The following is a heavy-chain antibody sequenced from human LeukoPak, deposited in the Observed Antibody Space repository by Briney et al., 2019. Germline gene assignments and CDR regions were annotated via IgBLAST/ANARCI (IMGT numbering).Heavy chain of an antibody. V-gene: IGHV3-30*18. CDR1: GFTFSSYG. CDR3: AKTGTHHYYGMDV. Sequence: PGGSLRLSCAASGFTFSSYGMHWVRQAPGKGLEWVAVISYDGSNKYYADSVKGRFTISRDNSKNTLYLQMNSLRAEDTAVYYCAKTGTHHYYGMDVWGQGTTVIVSS. J-gene: IGHJ6*02. CDR2: ISYDGSNK. D-gene: IGHD1-1*01.